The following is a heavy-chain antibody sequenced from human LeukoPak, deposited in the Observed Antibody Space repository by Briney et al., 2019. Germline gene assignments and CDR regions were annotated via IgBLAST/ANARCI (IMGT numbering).Heavy chain of an antibody. Sequence: GGSLRLSCAVSGFIFSSYAMNWVRQAPGKGLEWVSAISGSGGSTYYADSVKGRFTISRDNSKNTLYLQMNSLRAEDTAVYYCAKALVGSGSYYNGFDYWGQGTLVTASS. CDR3: AKALVGSGSYYNGFDY. CDR2: ISGSGGST. D-gene: IGHD3-10*01. V-gene: IGHV3-23*01. CDR1: GFIFSSYA. J-gene: IGHJ4*02.